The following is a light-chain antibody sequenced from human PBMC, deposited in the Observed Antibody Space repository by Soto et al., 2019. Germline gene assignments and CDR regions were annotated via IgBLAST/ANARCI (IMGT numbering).Light chain of an antibody. V-gene: IGLV1-40*01. J-gene: IGLJ3*02. CDR1: SSNIGAGYD. Sequence: QAVVTQPPSVSVAPGQRVTISCTGSSSNIGAGYDVHWYQQLPGTAPKLLIYGNSNRPSGVPDRFSGSKSGTSASLAITGLQAEDEADYYCQSYDSSLSVWVFGGGTKLTVL. CDR3: QSYDSSLSVWV. CDR2: GNS.